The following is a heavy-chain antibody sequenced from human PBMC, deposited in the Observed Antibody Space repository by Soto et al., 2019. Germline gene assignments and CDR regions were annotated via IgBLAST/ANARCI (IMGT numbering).Heavy chain of an antibody. J-gene: IGHJ4*02. Sequence: EVQLVESGGGLVQPGGSLRLSCAASGFTFNTYSMDWVRQAPGKGLEWVSYINDKSGTIHYADSVKGRFTISRDNDKNSLYLDMNSLRAEDTAVYYCARDMGSSSWHSFDYWGQGILVTVSS. CDR1: GFTFNTYS. V-gene: IGHV3-48*01. CDR3: ARDMGSSSWHSFDY. D-gene: IGHD2-2*01. CDR2: INDKSGTI.